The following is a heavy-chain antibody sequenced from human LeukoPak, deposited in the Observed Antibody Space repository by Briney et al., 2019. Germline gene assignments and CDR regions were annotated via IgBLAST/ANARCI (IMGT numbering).Heavy chain of an antibody. V-gene: IGHV4-39*07. CDR3: AREPLIASSFINYYYYYYMDV. Sequence: ASETLSLTCTVSGGSISSSSYYWGWIRQPPGKGLEWIGSIYYSGSTYYNPSLKSRVTISVDTSKNQFSLKLSSVTAADTAVYYCAREPLIASSFINYYYYYYMDVWGKGTTVTVSS. CDR1: GGSISSSSYY. J-gene: IGHJ6*03. CDR2: IYYSGST. D-gene: IGHD6-13*01.